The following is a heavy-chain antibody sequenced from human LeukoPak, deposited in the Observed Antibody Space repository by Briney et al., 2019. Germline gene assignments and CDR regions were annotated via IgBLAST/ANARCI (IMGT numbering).Heavy chain of an antibody. CDR2: IKEDGSEK. J-gene: IGHJ3*01. V-gene: IGHV3-7*01. Sequence: PGGSLRLSCAASGFTLSSHWMSWVRQAPGKGLEWVANIKEDGSEKYYVDSVKGRFTISRDNAKNSLYLHMNSLTAEDTAMYYCARDWLAGVPFDAFDLWGQGTMVTVSS. CDR1: GFTLSSHW. D-gene: IGHD3-10*01. CDR3: ARDWLAGVPFDAFDL.